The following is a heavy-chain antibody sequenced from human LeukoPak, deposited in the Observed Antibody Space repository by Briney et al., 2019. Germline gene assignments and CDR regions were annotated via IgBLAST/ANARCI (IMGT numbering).Heavy chain of an antibody. CDR2: INPNSGGT. CDR3: ARGEADDFWSGYGLKPFDY. D-gene: IGHD3-3*01. CDR1: GYTFTGYY. J-gene: IGHJ4*02. Sequence: ASVKVSCKASGYTFTGYYMHWVRQAPGQGLEWMGWINPNSGGTNYAQKFQGRVTMTRDTSTSTVYMELSSLRSEDTAVYYCARGEADDFWSGYGLKPFDYWGQGTLVTVSS. V-gene: IGHV1-2*02.